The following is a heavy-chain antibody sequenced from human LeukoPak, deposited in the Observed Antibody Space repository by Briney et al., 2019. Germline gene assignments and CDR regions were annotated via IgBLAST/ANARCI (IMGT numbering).Heavy chain of an antibody. CDR2: ISGNGGRT. D-gene: IGHD3-10*01. CDR1: GFTFNNYA. CDR3: AKEQTSSGYFDY. Sequence: GGSLRLSCAASGFTFNNYAISWVPQAPGKGLEWVAPISGNGGRTYYRDSVKGRFTISRDNPKNTLYLLMNSLSAEDTALYYCAKEQTSSGYFDYWGQGTLVTVSS. V-gene: IGHV3-23*01. J-gene: IGHJ4*02.